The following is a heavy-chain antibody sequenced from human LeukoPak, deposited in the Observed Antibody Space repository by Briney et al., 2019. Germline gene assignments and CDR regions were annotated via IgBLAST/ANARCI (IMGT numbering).Heavy chain of an antibody. D-gene: IGHD3-22*01. Sequence: GGSLRLSCAASGFTFSSYSMNWVRQAPGKGLEWVSSISSSSSYIYYADSVKGRFTISRDNAKNSLYLQMNSLRAEDTAVYYCARPLLTYDSSGYYYGMDYWGQGTLVTVSS. CDR2: ISSSSSYI. J-gene: IGHJ4*02. V-gene: IGHV3-21*01. CDR1: GFTFSSYS. CDR3: ARPLLTYDSSGYYYGMDY.